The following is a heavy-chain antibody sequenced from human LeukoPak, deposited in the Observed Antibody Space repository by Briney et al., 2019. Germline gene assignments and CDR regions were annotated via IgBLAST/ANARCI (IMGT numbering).Heavy chain of an antibody. CDR2: INSDGSST. CDR1: GFTFSSYW. CDR3: SREEPIHYYYDRLDV. Sequence: GGSLRLSCAASGFTFSSYWMHWVRQAPGKGLVWVSRINSDGSSTSYADSVKGRFTISRDNAKNTLYLQMHSLRAEDRAVYYCSREEPIHYYYDRLDVWGQGTTVTVSS. V-gene: IGHV3-74*01. J-gene: IGHJ6*02.